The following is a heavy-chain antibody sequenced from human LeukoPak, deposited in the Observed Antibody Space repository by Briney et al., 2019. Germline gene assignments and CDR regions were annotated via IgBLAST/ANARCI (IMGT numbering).Heavy chain of an antibody. CDR1: GYTFISHD. CDR3: ARGARGIAARPTSGTPSFDY. Sequence: ASVKVSCKTPGYTFISHDINWVRQATGQGLEWMGWMDPNSGNTGYAQRFQGRVTLTRSTSLSEAYMELTSLKFEDTAVYYCARGARGIAARPTSGTPSFDYWGQGTLVTVSS. D-gene: IGHD6-6*01. CDR2: MDPNSGNT. V-gene: IGHV1-8*01. J-gene: IGHJ4*02.